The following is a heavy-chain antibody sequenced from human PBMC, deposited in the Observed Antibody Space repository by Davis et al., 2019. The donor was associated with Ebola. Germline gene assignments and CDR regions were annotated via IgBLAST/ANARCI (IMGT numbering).Heavy chain of an antibody. V-gene: IGHV4-59*12. CDR3: ASGDYDILTGYYLALGY. CDR1: GGSISSYY. Sequence: SETLSLTCTVSGGSISSYYWSWIRQPPGKGLEWIGYINDSGNINRNPSLKSRVTISVDTPKNQFSLRLSSVTAADTAVYYCASGDYDILTGYYLALGYWGQGTLVTVSS. J-gene: IGHJ4*02. CDR2: INDSGNI. D-gene: IGHD3-9*01.